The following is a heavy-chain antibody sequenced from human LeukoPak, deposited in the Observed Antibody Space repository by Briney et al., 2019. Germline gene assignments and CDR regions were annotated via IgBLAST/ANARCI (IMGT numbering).Heavy chain of an antibody. D-gene: IGHD6-13*01. Sequence: ASVKVSCKASGYTFTSYYMHWVRQAPGQALEWMGIINPSGGSTSYAQKFQGRVTMTRDTSTSTVYMELSSLRSEDTAVYYCARPGIAAAVDYWGQGTLVTVSS. CDR1: GYTFTSYY. CDR2: INPSGGST. CDR3: ARPGIAAAVDY. V-gene: IGHV1-46*01. J-gene: IGHJ4*02.